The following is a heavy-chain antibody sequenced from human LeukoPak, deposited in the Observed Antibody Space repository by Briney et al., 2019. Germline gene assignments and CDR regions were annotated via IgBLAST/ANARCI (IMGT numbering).Heavy chain of an antibody. J-gene: IGHJ4*02. Sequence: ASVKVSCKASGYTFTGYYMHWVRQAPGQGLEWMGWINPNSGGTNYAQKVQGRVTMTRDTAISTAYMELSRLRSDDTAVYYCARGYSSSWYNYWGQGTLVTASS. CDR3: ARGYSSSWYNY. CDR2: INPNSGGT. CDR1: GYTFTGYY. D-gene: IGHD6-13*01. V-gene: IGHV1-2*02.